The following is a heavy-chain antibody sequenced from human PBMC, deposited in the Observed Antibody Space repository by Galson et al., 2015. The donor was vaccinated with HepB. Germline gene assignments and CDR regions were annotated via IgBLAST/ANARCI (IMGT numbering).Heavy chain of an antibody. CDR3: ARCCSSTTPDGYYYYYYGMDV. J-gene: IGHJ6*02. Sequence: SVKVSCKASGYTFTGYYMHWVRQAPGQGLEWMGWINPNSGGTNYAQKFQGWVTMTRDTSISTAYMELSRLRSDDTAVYYCARCCSSTTPDGYYYYYYGMDVWGQGTTVTVSS. CDR2: INPNSGGT. D-gene: IGHD2-2*01. V-gene: IGHV1-2*04. CDR1: GYTFTGYY.